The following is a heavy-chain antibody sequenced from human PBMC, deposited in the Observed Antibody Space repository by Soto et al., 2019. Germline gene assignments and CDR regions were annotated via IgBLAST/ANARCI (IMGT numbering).Heavy chain of an antibody. CDR2: IYWHHDK. CDR3: AHRVLRTIFGVVTTTAVYFPS. V-gene: IGHV2-5*01. Sequence: QITLNESGPTQVKPRQTLTLTCTFSGFSLTTSGVGVGWIRQSPGKATEWLALIYWHHDKRYSPSLKSRLTINKDTSKNQEDLTLPDSDPADRATHYCAHRVLRTIFGVVTTTAVYFPSWGQGTPGAVSS. J-gene: IGHJ5*02. CDR1: GFSLTTSGVG. D-gene: IGHD3-3*01.